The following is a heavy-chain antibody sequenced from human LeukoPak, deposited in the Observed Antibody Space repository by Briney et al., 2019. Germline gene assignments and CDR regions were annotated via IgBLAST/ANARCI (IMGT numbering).Heavy chain of an antibody. CDR2: IYHSGST. CDR3: ARALPLEDYGDYGHRAFDI. D-gene: IGHD4-17*01. CDR1: GGSISSGGYY. V-gene: IGHV4-30-2*01. J-gene: IGHJ3*02. Sequence: KSSQTLSLTCTVSGGSISSGGYYWSWIRQPPGKGLEWIGYIYHSGSTYYNPSLKSRVTISVDRSKNQFSLKLSSVTAADTAVYYCARALPLEDYGDYGHRAFDIWGQGTMVTVSS.